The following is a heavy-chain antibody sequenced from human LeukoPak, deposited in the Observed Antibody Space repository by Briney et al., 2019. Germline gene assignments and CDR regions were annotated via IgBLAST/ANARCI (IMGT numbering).Heavy chain of an antibody. D-gene: IGHD2-2*01. V-gene: IGHV3-20*04. CDR3: ARLGTRYCTSTSCHSQFDF. CDR2: INWNGGSA. CDR1: GFTFGDYA. Sequence: GRSLRLSCTASGFTFGDYAMSWVRQAPGKGLEWVSGINWNGGSAGYADSVKGRFTISRDNAKNSLYLQMNSLRAEDTALYYCARLGTRYCTSTSCHSQFDFWGQGTLVTVSS. J-gene: IGHJ4*02.